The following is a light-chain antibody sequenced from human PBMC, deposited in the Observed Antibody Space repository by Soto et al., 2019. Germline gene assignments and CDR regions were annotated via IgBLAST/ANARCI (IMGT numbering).Light chain of an antibody. CDR3: CSYAGSSYYV. CDR1: SSDVGFSNL. J-gene: IGLJ1*01. V-gene: IGLV2-23*01. CDR2: EGS. Sequence: QSVLTQPASVSGSPGQSITISCTGTSSDVGFSNLVSWYQHRPGKAPKFILYEGSKRPSGVSNRFSGSKSGNTASLTISGLQAEDEAYYYCCSYAGSSYYVFGSGTRSPS.